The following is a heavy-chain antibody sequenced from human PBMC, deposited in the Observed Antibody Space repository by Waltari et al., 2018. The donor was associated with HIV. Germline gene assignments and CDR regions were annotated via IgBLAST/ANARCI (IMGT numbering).Heavy chain of an antibody. J-gene: IGHJ4*02. Sequence: QVQLHQWGAGLLKPSETLSLTCAVYGGSFSGYYWAWIRQPPGKGLEWIADINHSGSTNQNPSIKSRVSMSADTSKKQFSLKLTSVTAADTAMYYCARGQTIGYDSGWYRYFDYWGQGSLVTVFS. CDR1: GGSFSGYY. D-gene: IGHD6-19*01. V-gene: IGHV4-34*01. CDR2: INHSGST. CDR3: ARGQTIGYDSGWYRYFDY.